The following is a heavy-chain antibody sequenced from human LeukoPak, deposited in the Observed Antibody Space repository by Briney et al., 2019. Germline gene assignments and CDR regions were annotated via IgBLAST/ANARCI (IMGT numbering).Heavy chain of an antibody. CDR2: INEDGSEK. CDR1: GFTFGGNW. D-gene: IGHD3-3*01. J-gene: IGHJ4*02. Sequence: GGSLRLSCVASGFTFGGNWMSWVRQAKGKGVEWVANINEDGSEKKYVDSVKGGLTIAREKAKNSMCMEMNRLRAEDTAVYYCARDFPDWSRYYIFDYWGQGTLVTVSS. V-gene: IGHV3-7*01. CDR3: ARDFPDWSRYYIFDY.